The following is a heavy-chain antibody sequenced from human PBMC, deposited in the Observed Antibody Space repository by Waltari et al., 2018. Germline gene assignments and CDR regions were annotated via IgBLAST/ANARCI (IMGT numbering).Heavy chain of an antibody. Sequence: DVQLVESGGGLVKPGGSLRLSCAAPGFPFSSYDMTWVRQAPGKGLEVVSSISGSSSSYIFYADSVKGRFTISRDNAKNSLFLQMNSLSAEDTAVYYCTRDLYGSGGDYFDPWGQGTLVSRLL. CDR1: GFPFSSYD. CDR2: ISGSSSSYI. D-gene: IGHD6-19*01. V-gene: IGHV3-21*01. J-gene: IGHJ4*02. CDR3: TRDLYGSGGDYFDP.